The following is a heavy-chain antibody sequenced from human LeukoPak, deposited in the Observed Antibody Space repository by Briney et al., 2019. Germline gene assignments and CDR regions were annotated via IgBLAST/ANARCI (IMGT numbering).Heavy chain of an antibody. Sequence: ASVKVSCKASGYTFTSYGISWVRQAPGQGLEWMGWISAYNGNTNYAQKLQGRVTMTTDTSTSTAYMELRSLRSDDTAVYYRARGVYCTNGVCYVGYFDYWGQGTLVTVSS. V-gene: IGHV1-18*01. CDR2: ISAYNGNT. J-gene: IGHJ4*02. CDR3: ARGVYCTNGVCYVGYFDY. D-gene: IGHD2-8*01. CDR1: GYTFTSYG.